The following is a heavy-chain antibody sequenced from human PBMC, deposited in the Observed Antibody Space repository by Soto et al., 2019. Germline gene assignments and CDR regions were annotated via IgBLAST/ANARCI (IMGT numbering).Heavy chain of an antibody. CDR1: GGTFSSYT. V-gene: IGHV1-69*04. Sequence: ASVKVSCKASGGTFSSYTISWVRQAPGQGLEWMGRIIPILGIANYAQKFQGRVTITADKSTSTAYMELSSLRSEDTAMYYCAREPYSSGWYYYYYGMDVWGQGTTVTVSS. CDR3: AREPYSSGWYYYYYGMDV. CDR2: IIPILGIA. D-gene: IGHD6-19*01. J-gene: IGHJ6*02.